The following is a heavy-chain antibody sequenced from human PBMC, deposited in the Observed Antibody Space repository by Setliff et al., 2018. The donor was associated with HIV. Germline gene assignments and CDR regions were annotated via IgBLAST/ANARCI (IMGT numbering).Heavy chain of an antibody. D-gene: IGHD3-3*01. CDR2: IIPIFGTA. CDR1: GGTFRKYA. V-gene: IGHV1-69*06. J-gene: IGHJ4*02. CDR3: ARAHYNFWSGYLDS. Sequence: SVKVSCKASGGTFRKYAISWVRQAPGQGLEWMGGIIPIFGTANYAQKLQGRVTLTWDTSTTTVFMELSSLKFGDTAVYYCARAHYNFWSGYLDSWGQGTLVTVSS.